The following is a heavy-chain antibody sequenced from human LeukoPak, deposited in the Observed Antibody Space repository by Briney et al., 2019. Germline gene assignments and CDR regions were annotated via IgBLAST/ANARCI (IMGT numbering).Heavy chain of an antibody. J-gene: IGHJ4*02. D-gene: IGHD3-22*01. V-gene: IGHV1-69*13. Sequence: SVKVSCKASGGTFSSYTISWVRQAPGQGLEWMGGIIPIFGTTNYAQKFQGRVTITADESTSTAYMELSSLRSDDTAVYYCARGSPPRRNYDSRGYYSYYFDYWGQGTLVTVSS. CDR1: GGTFSSYT. CDR2: IIPIFGTT. CDR3: ARGSPPRRNYDSRGYYSYYFDY.